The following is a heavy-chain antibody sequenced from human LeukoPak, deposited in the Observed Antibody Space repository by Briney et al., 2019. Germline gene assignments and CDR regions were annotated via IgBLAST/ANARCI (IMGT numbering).Heavy chain of an antibody. J-gene: IGHJ4*02. V-gene: IGHV3-21*01. CDR2: ISYTSTYI. Sequence: GGSLRLSCAASGFMSSSYSMNWVRQAPGKGLEWVASISYTSTYIFYADSLKGRFTISRDNTENSLYLQMNSLRAEDTAVYYCARYGADCFDYWGQGTLVTVSS. D-gene: IGHD4/OR15-4a*01. CDR1: GFMSSSYS. CDR3: ARYGADCFDY.